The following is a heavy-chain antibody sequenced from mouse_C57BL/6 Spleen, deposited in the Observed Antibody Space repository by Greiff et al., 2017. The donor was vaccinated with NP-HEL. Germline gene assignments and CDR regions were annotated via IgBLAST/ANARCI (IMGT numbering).Heavy chain of an antibody. CDR3: LITTVVAGAMDY. CDR2: IDPETGGT. D-gene: IGHD1-1*01. Sequence: QVQLKESGAELVRPGASVTLSCKASGYTFTDYEMHWVKQTPVHGLEWIGAIDPETGGTAYNQKFKGKAILTADKSSSTAYMELRSLTSEDSAVYYCLITTVVAGAMDYWGQGTSVTVSS. J-gene: IGHJ4*01. V-gene: IGHV1-15*01. CDR1: GYTFTDYE.